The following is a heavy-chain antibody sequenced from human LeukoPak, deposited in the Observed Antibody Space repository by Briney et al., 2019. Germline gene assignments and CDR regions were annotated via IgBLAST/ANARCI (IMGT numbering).Heavy chain of an antibody. D-gene: IGHD3-10*01. V-gene: IGHV3-33*08. CDR1: GFTFSNYW. CDR3: ARDANPELLWFGELSGWFDP. CDR2: IWYDGSNK. J-gene: IGHJ5*02. Sequence: GGSLRLSCAASGFTFSNYWMSWVRQAPGKGLEWVAVIWYDGSNKYYADSVKGRFTISRDNSKNTLYLQMNSLRAEDTAVYYCARDANPELLWFGELSGWFDPWGQGTLVTVSS.